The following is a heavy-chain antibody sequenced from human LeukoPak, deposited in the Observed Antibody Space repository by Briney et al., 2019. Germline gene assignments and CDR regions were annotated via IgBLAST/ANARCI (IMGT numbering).Heavy chain of an antibody. D-gene: IGHD2-2*01. CDR3: ARVGYCSSTSCTDAFDI. CDR1: GGSISSSNW. V-gene: IGHV4-4*02. CDR2: IYHSGST. J-gene: IGHJ3*02. Sequence: SETPSLTCAVSGGSISSSNWWSWVRQPPGKGLEWIGEIYHSGSTNYNPSLKSRVTISVDKSKNQFSLKLSSVTAADTAVYYCARVGYCSSTSCTDAFDIWGQGTMVTVSS.